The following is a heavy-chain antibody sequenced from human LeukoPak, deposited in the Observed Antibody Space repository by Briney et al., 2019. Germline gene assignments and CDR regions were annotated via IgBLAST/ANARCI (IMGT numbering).Heavy chain of an antibody. V-gene: IGHV1-69*05. D-gene: IGHD3-22*01. CDR2: IIPIFGTA. J-gene: IGHJ4*02. CDR1: GGTFSSYA. CDR3: ARGETITMIVVGYDY. Sequence: SVKVSCKASGGTFSSYAISWVRPAPGQGLEWMGGIIPIFGTANYAQKFQGRVTITTDESTSTAYMELSSLRSEDTAVYYCARGETITMIVVGYDYWGQGTLVTVSS.